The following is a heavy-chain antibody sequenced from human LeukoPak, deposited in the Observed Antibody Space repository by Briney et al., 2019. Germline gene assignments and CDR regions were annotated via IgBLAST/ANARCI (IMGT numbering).Heavy chain of an antibody. CDR3: GGSPDY. J-gene: IGHJ4*02. V-gene: IGHV3-64D*06. CDR2: ISSNGGST. D-gene: IGHD3-10*01. CDR1: GFTFSSYV. Sequence: GGSLRLSCSASGFTFSSYVVHWVRQAPGKGLEYVSVISSNGGSTYYADSVKGRFTISRDNSKNTLYLQMSSLRTEDTAVYYCGGSPDYWGQGTLVTVSS.